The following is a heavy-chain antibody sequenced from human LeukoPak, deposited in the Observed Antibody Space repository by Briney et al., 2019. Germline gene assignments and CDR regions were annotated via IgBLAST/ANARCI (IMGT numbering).Heavy chain of an antibody. CDR1: GFTFGKCW. V-gene: IGHV3-7*03. CDR3: ARDQYDTWSRRGNFDS. Sequence: PGGSLRLSCVASGFTFGKCWMSWVRQAPGKGLEWVANTKLDGSEKNYVDSVKGRFTISRDNTKNSLYLQMNSLRAEDTAVFYCARDQYDTWSRRGNFDSWGQGTLVIVSS. J-gene: IGHJ4*02. D-gene: IGHD3-3*01. CDR2: TKLDGSEK.